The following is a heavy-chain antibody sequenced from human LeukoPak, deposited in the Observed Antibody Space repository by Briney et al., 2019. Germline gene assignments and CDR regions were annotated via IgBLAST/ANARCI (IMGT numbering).Heavy chain of an antibody. J-gene: IGHJ4*02. CDR2: IIPIFGTA. D-gene: IGHD3-22*01. CDR1: GGSFIRYA. V-gene: IGHV1-69*01. Sequence: SVKVSCKASGGSFIRYAISWVRQASGQGLEWMGGIIPIFGTANYAQKFQGRVTITADESTRTAYMELRTLRSEDTAIYYCARGSGETGGYYYVYWGRGTPVTVSS. CDR3: ARGSGETGGYYYVY.